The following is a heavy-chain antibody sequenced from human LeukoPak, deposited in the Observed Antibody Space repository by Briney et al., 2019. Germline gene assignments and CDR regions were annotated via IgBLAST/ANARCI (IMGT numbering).Heavy chain of an antibody. CDR2: ISSSSTI. V-gene: IGHV3-48*01. Sequence: GGSLRLSCAASGFTFSSHSMNWVRQAPGKGLEWVSYISSSSTIYYADSVKGRYTISRDNAKNSLYLQMNSLRAEDTAVYYCARVDPYGDIHYFDYWGQGTLVTVSS. D-gene: IGHD4-17*01. J-gene: IGHJ4*02. CDR3: ARVDPYGDIHYFDY. CDR1: GFTFSSHS.